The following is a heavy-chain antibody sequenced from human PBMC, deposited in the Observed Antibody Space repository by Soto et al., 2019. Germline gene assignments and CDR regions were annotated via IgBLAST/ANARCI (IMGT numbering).Heavy chain of an antibody. CDR2: ISSSSSTI. CDR1: GFTFSSYG. J-gene: IGHJ6*02. Sequence: GGSLRLSCAASGFTFSSYGMHWVRQAPGKGLEWVSYISSSSSTIYYADSVKGRFTISRDNAKNSLYLQMNSLRDEDTAVYYCAREGLGELFSLDYYYCMDVWGQGTTVTVSS. V-gene: IGHV3-48*02. CDR3: AREGLGELFSLDYYYCMDV. D-gene: IGHD3-16*01.